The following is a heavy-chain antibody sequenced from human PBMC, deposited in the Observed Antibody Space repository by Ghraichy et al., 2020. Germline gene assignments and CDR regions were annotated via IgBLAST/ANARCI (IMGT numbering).Heavy chain of an antibody. V-gene: IGHV4-34*01. J-gene: IGHJ4*02. Sequence: SETLSLTCAVYGGSFSGYYWSWIRQPPGKGLEWIGEINHSGSTNYNPSLKSQVTISVDTSKNQFSLKLSSVTAADTAVYYCARDGGKRITMVRGVIIRPYFDYWGQGTLVTVSS. D-gene: IGHD3-10*01. CDR2: INHSGST. CDR3: ARDGGKRITMVRGVIIRPYFDY. CDR1: GGSFSGYY.